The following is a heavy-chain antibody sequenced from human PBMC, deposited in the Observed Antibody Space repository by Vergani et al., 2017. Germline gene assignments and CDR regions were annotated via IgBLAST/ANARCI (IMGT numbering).Heavy chain of an antibody. V-gene: IGHV1-2*02. J-gene: IGHJ5*02. CDR2: INPNSGGT. CDR3: ARDQYYDYVWGGYRPNWFDP. D-gene: IGHD3-16*02. CDR1: GYTFTGYY. Sequence: QVQLVQSGAEVKKPGASVKVSCKASGYTFTGYYMHWVRQAPGQGLEWMGWINPNSGGTNYAQKFQGRVTMTRDTSISTAYMELSRLRSDGTAVYYCARDQYYDYVWGGYRPNWFDPWGQGTLVTVSS.